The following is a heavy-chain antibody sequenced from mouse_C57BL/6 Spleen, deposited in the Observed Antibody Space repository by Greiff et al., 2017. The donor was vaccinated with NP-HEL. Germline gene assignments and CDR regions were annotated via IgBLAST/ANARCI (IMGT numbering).Heavy chain of an antibody. D-gene: IGHD2-3*01. Sequence: QVTLKVCGPGILQSSQTLSLTCSFSGFSLSTSGMGVSWIRQPAGKGLEWLAHIYWDDDKRYNPSLKSRLTISKDTSRNQVFLKITSVDTADTATYYCARTYDGYFRLYAMDYWGQGTSVTVSS. CDR3: ARTYDGYFRLYAMDY. CDR2: IYWDDDK. V-gene: IGHV8-12*01. CDR1: GFSLSTSGMG. J-gene: IGHJ4*01.